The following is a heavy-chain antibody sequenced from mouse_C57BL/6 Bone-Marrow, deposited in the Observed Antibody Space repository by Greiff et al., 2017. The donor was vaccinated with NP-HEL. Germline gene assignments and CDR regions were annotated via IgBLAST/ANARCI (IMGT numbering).Heavy chain of an antibody. CDR3: AGVGNLYLDY. J-gene: IGHJ2*01. CDR1: GFTFSSYA. Sequence: EVKLLESGAGLVKPGASLKLSCEASGFTFSSYAMCWVRQTPEKRLEWVATISAGSGDTYYPENVKGRFTISRDNATNTLYLQMSHLTAEDTAMYYCAGVGNLYLDYWGQGTTLTVSS. V-gene: IGHV5-4*03. D-gene: IGHD4-1*01. CDR2: ISAGSGDT.